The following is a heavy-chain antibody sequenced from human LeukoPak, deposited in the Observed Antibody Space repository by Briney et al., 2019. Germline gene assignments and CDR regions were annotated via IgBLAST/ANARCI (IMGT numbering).Heavy chain of an antibody. D-gene: IGHD3-16*01. Sequence: ASVKVSCKASGYTFTSSGISGVRQAPGQGLEWMGWISAFNGNTNYAQKLQGRVTMTTDTSTSTAYMELRSLRSDDTAVYYCARAGPLGDAFDIWGQGTMVTVSS. CDR1: GYTFTSSG. J-gene: IGHJ3*02. V-gene: IGHV1-18*01. CDR3: ARAGPLGDAFDI. CDR2: ISAFNGNT.